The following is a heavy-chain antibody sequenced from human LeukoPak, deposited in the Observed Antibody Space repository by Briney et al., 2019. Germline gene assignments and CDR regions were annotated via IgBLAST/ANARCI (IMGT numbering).Heavy chain of an antibody. V-gene: IGHV4-59*08. J-gene: IGHJ6*02. D-gene: IGHD2-2*02. CDR3: ARHAYPWYYYYGMDV. CDR1: GGSISSYY. CDR2: IYYSGST. Sequence: SETLSLTCTVSGGSISSYYWSWIRQPPGKGLEWFGYIYYSGSTNYNPSLKSRVTISVDTSKNQFSLKLSSVTAADTAVYYCARHAYPWYYYYGMDVWGQGTTVTVSS.